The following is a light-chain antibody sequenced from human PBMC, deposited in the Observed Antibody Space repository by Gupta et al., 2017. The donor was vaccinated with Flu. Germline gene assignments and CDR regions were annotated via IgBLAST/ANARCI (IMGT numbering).Light chain of an antibody. CDR2: DVT. CDR1: DLGGDNS. Sequence: DLGGDNSVPWYQQHPGKVPKPLIFDVTNRPSGVSNRFSGSKSGNTASLTISGLQADNEADYYCSSYTSISTPYIFGTGTKVTVL. CDR3: SSYTSISTPYI. V-gene: IGLV2-14*01. J-gene: IGLJ1*01.